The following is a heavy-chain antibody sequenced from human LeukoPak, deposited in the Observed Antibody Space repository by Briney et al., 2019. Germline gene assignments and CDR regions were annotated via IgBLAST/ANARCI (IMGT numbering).Heavy chain of an antibody. J-gene: IGHJ5*02. CDR3: ARAPFMRGDIRDLNWFDP. Sequence: GRSLRLSCAASGFXFSSYAIHWVRQAPGKGLEWVAVISYDGSNKYYADSVKGRFTISRGNSKNTLYLQMNSLRAEDTAVYYCARAPFMRGDIRDLNWFDPWGQGTLVTVSS. D-gene: IGHD3-10*01. V-gene: IGHV3-30-3*01. CDR2: ISYDGSNK. CDR1: GFXFSSYA.